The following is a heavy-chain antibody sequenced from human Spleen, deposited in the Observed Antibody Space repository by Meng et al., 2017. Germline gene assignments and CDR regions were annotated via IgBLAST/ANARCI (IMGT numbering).Heavy chain of an antibody. J-gene: IGHJ4*02. CDR2: INHSGST. D-gene: IGHD4-11*01. V-gene: IGHV4-34*01. CDR1: GGSFSDYY. CDR3: ARGPTTMAHDFDY. Sequence: QVPLEQWVAGRLKTSGTLSLTCVVSGGSFSDYYWSWIRQPPGKGLEWIGEINHSGSTNYNLSLESRATISVDTSQNNLSLKLSSVTAADSAVYYCARGPTTMAHDFDYWGQGTLVTVSS.